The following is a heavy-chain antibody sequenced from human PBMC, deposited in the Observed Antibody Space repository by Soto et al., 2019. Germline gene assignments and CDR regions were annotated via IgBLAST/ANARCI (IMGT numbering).Heavy chain of an antibody. D-gene: IGHD1-1*01. V-gene: IGHV1-69*13. CDR1: GGTFSNYA. CDR2: IIPMFGTT. J-gene: IGHJ6*02. Sequence: ASVKVSCKPSGGTFSNYAVSWVRQAPGQGLEWVGGIIPMFGTTHYAPKFQGRVTINADESTTTVYMELSSLRSDDTAVYYCARDQMGTITGGLDVWGQGTSVTVSS. CDR3: ARDQMGTITGGLDV.